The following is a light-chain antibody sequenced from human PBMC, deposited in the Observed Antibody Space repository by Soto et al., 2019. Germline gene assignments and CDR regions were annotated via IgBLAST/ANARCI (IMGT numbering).Light chain of an antibody. J-gene: IGLJ3*02. CDR1: SSNIGSNF. CDR3: AAWDDSLSGWV. Sequence: SVLTQPPSASGTPGQRVTISCSGSSSNIGSNFVYWYQQFPGTAPKLLIYRNNQRPSGVPDRFSGSKSGTSASLAISGLPSEDEADYYCAAWDDSLSGWVFGGGTKVTVL. CDR2: RNN. V-gene: IGLV1-47*01.